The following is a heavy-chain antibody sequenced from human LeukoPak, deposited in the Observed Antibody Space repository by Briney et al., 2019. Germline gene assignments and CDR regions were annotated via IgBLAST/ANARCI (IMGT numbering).Heavy chain of an antibody. CDR2: ISSSSSYI. CDR3: ARGSPGGVLDY. J-gene: IGHJ4*02. Sequence: AGGSLRLSCAASGFTFSSYSMNWVRQAPGKGLEWVSSISSSSSYIYYADSVKGRFTISRDNSKNTLYLQMNSLRAEDTAMYYCARGSPGGVLDYWGQGTLVTVSS. D-gene: IGHD3-16*01. V-gene: IGHV3-21*01. CDR1: GFTFSSYS.